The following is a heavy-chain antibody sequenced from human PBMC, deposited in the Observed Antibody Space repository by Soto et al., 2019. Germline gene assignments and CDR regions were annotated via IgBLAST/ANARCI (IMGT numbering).Heavy chain of an antibody. CDR2: ISGGGGDT. J-gene: IGHJ4*02. CDR3: AKANKFQLPSDFDY. V-gene: IGHV3-23*01. CDR1: VFTFSSFA. D-gene: IGHD2-2*01. Sequence: QARWSLRLSCSASVFTFSSFAMTWFRQAPGKGLEWVSTISGGGGDTNYAEFVKGRFPISRDNSKNTLYLQMNSLKAEDTAVYYCAKANKFQLPSDFDYWGQGTLVTVSS.